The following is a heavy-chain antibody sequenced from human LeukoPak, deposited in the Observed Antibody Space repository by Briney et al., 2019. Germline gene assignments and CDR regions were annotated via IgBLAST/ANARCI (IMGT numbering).Heavy chain of an antibody. CDR2: IKSKFDGGTT. V-gene: IGHV3-15*01. D-gene: IGHD6-19*01. CDR3: ITDRGRSGWYSLGDY. CDR1: GLTFSNAW. J-gene: IGHJ4*02. Sequence: GGSLRLSCAASGLTFSNAWMSWVRQAPGKGLEWVGRIKSKFDGGTTDYAAPVKGRFTISRDDSKNTLYLQMNSLKTEDTAVYYCITDRGRSGWYSLGDYWGQGTLVTVSS.